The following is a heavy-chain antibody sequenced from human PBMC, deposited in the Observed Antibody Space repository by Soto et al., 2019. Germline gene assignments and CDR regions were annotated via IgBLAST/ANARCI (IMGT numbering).Heavy chain of an antibody. Sequence: SETLSRTWAVYGRSFSGYYWSWIRRPPGRGLEWIGEINHSGSTNYNPSLKSRVTISVDTSKNQFSLKLSSVTAADTAVYYCARPEPFSSSPTLYYYYGMDVWGQGTTVTVSS. CDR3: ARPEPFSSSPTLYYYYGMDV. CDR1: GRSFSGYY. J-gene: IGHJ6*02. D-gene: IGHD6-6*01. V-gene: IGHV4-34*01. CDR2: INHSGST.